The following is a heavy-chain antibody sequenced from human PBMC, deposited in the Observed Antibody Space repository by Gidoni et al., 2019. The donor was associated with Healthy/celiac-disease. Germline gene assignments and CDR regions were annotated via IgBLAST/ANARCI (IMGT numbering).Heavy chain of an antibody. CDR3: AGVEKPRGYGGNFDWYFDL. Sequence: QVQLVESGGGLVKPGGSLRLSCAASGFTFSDYYMSWIRQAPGKGLEWVSYISSSSSYTNYADSVKGRFTISRDNAKNSLYLQMNSLRAEDTAVYYCAGVEKPRGYGGNFDWYFDLWGRGTLVTVSS. J-gene: IGHJ2*01. D-gene: IGHD2-21*02. CDR1: GFTFSDYY. V-gene: IGHV3-11*05. CDR2: ISSSSSYT.